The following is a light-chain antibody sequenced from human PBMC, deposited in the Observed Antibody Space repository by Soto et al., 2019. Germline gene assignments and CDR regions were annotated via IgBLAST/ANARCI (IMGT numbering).Light chain of an antibody. CDR3: QQYNSQGPYT. Sequence: DIQMTQSPSTLSAPVGDRVTITCRASQSISSWLAWYQQKPGKAPKLLIYKASSLESGVPSRFSGSGSGTEFTLTISSLQPDDFATYYCQQYNSQGPYTFGQGTKLEIK. CDR2: KAS. V-gene: IGKV1-5*03. CDR1: QSISSW. J-gene: IGKJ2*01.